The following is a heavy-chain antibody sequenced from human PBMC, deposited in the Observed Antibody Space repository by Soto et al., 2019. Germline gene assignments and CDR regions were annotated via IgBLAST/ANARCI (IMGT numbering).Heavy chain of an antibody. CDR2: INHSGST. CDR1: GGSFSGYY. V-gene: IGHV4-34*01. D-gene: IGHD6-19*01. J-gene: IGHJ4*02. Sequence: SETLSLTCAVYGGSFSGYYWSWIRQPPGKGLEWIGEINHSGSTNYNPSLKSRVTISVDTSKNQFSLKLSSVTAADTAVYYCARSPKQWLGYFDYWGQGTLVTVSS. CDR3: ARSPKQWLGYFDY.